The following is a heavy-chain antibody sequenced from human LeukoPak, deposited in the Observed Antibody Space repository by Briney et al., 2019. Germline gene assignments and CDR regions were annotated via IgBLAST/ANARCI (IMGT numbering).Heavy chain of an antibody. J-gene: IGHJ6*03. CDR3: ARDHDLYYYYMDV. V-gene: IGHV4-4*07. CDR2: IYTTGST. CDR1: GGSISDYY. Sequence: SETLSLTCTVSGGSISDYYWSWIRQPAGKGLEWIGRIYTTGSTNYNPSLKSRVTMSVDTSKNQFSLKLSSVTAADTAVYYCARDHDLYYYYMDVWGKGTTVTVSS. D-gene: IGHD3-3*01.